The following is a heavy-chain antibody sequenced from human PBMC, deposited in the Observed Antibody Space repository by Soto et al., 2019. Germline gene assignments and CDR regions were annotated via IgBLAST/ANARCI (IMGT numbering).Heavy chain of an antibody. CDR1: GLTFRTYW. Sequence: LRLSCAASGLTFRTYWMSWVRQAPGKGLEWVANIKQDGSEKSYVDSVKGRFTISRDNAKNSLYLEMNSLRVEDTAVYYCARDWGGLGYWGQGNLVTVSS. CDR2: IKQDGSEK. CDR3: ARDWGGLGY. D-gene: IGHD3-10*01. J-gene: IGHJ4*02. V-gene: IGHV3-7*03.